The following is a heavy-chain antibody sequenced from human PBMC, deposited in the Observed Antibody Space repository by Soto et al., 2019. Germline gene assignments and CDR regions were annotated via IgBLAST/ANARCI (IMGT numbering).Heavy chain of an antibody. CDR3: ARGSAYYDFWSGYSSYYYDGMDV. CDR1: AGSFSSYY. J-gene: IGHJ6*02. Sequence: PQTLSLTCAVYAGSFSSYYWSCIRQLPGKLLEWIGAINHSVSTNNNPPLKSVATISVDTSKNQFSLKLSSVTAADTAVYSCARGSAYYDFWSGYSSYYYDGMDVWGQGTTVTVSS. V-gene: IGHV4-34*04. D-gene: IGHD3-3*01. CDR2: INHSVST.